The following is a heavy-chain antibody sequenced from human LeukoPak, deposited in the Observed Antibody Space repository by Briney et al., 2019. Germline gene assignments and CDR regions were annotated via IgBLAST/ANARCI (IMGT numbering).Heavy chain of an antibody. J-gene: IGHJ4*02. V-gene: IGHV3-30*18. CDR1: GFTFSSCG. D-gene: IGHD6-6*01. CDR3: AKDSSRSMDY. CDR2: ISYDGSNK. Sequence: GGSLRLSCAASGFTFSSCGMHWVRQAPDKGLEWVAVISYDGSNKYYADSVKGRFTISRDNSKNTLYLQMNSLRAEDTAVYYCAKDSSRSMDYWGQGTLVTVSS.